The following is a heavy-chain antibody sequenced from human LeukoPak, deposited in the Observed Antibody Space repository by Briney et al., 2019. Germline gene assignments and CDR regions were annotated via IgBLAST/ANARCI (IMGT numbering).Heavy chain of an antibody. J-gene: IGHJ4*02. V-gene: IGHV1-18*01. D-gene: IGHD3-10*01. CDR2: ISDYNGHR. CDR3: ARDGYGTGSYDY. Sequence: GASVKVSCKAYGYTFTGFGTSWVRQAPGQGLEWMGWISDYNGHRNFAQKLQDRVTMTTDTSTNTAYMEMRSLISEDTGFYYCARDGYGTGSYDYWGQGSLVALSS. CDR1: GYTFTGFG.